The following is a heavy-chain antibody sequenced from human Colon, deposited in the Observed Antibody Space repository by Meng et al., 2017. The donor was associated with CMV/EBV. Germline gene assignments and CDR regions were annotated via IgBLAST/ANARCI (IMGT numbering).Heavy chain of an antibody. CDR1: GGTFSSYA. CDR3: ATLSIYDSTISDF. Sequence: SVKVSCKASGGTFSSYAISWVRQAPGQGLEWMGGIIPIFGTANYAQKFQGRVTMTRDTSTSTVYMELSSLRSEDTAVYYCATLSIYDSTISDFWGQGTLVTVSS. V-gene: IGHV1-69*05. D-gene: IGHD5/OR15-5a*01. J-gene: IGHJ4*02. CDR2: IIPIFGTA.